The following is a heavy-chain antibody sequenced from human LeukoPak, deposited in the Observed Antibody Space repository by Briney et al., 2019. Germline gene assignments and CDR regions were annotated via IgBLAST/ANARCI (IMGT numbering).Heavy chain of an antibody. J-gene: IGHJ3*02. Sequence: SETLSLTCTVSGYSISSGYYWGWIRQPPGKGLEWIGSIYHSGSTYYNPSLKSRVTISVDTSKNQFSLKLSSVTAADTAVYYCARRLYYDFWSGYYGAFDIWGQGTMVTVSS. V-gene: IGHV4-38-2*02. D-gene: IGHD3-3*01. CDR3: ARRLYYDFWSGYYGAFDI. CDR1: GYSISSGYY. CDR2: IYHSGST.